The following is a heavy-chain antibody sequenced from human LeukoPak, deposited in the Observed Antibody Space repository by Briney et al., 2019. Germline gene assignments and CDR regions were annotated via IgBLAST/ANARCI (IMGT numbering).Heavy chain of an antibody. CDR1: GFTFSSYG. CDR3: AKVRSYQLPIDY. J-gene: IGHJ4*01. CDR2: IRYDGSNK. V-gene: IGHV3-30*02. D-gene: IGHD2-2*01. Sequence: QSGGSLRLSCAAPGFTFSSYGMHWVRQAPGKGLEWVAFIRYDGSNKYYADSVKGRFTISRDNSKNTLYLQMNSLRAEDTAVYYCAKVRSYQLPIDYWGQGTLVTVSS.